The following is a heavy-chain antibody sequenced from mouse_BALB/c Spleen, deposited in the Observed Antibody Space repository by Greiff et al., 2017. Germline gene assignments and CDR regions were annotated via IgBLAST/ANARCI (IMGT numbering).Heavy chain of an antibody. V-gene: IGHV1-54*01. J-gene: IGHJ4*01. Sequence: VKLQESGAELVRPGTSVKVSCKASGYAFTNYLIEWVKQRPGQGLEWIGVINPGSGGTNYNEKFKGKATLTADKSSSTAYMQLSSLTSEDSAVYFCARYNYGNYDYAMDYWGQGTSVTVSS. CDR2: INPGSGGT. CDR3: ARYNYGNYDYAMDY. CDR1: GYAFTNYL. D-gene: IGHD2-1*01.